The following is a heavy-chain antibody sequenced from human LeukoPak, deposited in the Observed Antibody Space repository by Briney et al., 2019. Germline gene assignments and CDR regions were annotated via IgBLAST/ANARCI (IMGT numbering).Heavy chain of an antibody. Sequence: SVQVSCKASGGTFSSYAISWVRQAPGQGLEWMGRIIPIFGTANYAQKFQGGVTITTDESTSTAYMELSSLRSEDTAVYYCARELVGDFWSGHFDYWGQGTLVTVSS. CDR1: GGTFSSYA. CDR2: IIPIFGTA. V-gene: IGHV1-69*05. D-gene: IGHD3-3*01. J-gene: IGHJ4*02. CDR3: ARELVGDFWSGHFDY.